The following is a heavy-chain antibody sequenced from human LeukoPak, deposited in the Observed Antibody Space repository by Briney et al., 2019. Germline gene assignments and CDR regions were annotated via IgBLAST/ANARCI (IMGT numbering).Heavy chain of an antibody. CDR2: IYYSGST. V-gene: IGHV4-61*01. CDR3: ARDSTYYYDSSGYYHNWFDP. J-gene: IGHJ5*02. Sequence: SETLSLTCTVSGGSISSSSYYWSWIRQPPGKGLEWIGYIYYSGSTNYNPSLKSRVTISVDTSKNQFSLKLSSVTAADTAVYYCARDSTYYYDSSGYYHNWFDPWGQGTLVTVSS. CDR1: GGSISSSSYY. D-gene: IGHD3-22*01.